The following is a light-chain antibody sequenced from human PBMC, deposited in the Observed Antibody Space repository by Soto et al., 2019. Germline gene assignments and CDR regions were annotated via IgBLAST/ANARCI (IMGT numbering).Light chain of an antibody. CDR2: KAS. J-gene: IGKJ1*01. Sequence: DIQMTQSPSTLSASVGDRVTTTCRASQSISSWLAWYQQKPGKAPKLLIYKASNLESGVPSRFSGSGSGTEFTLTISSLQPDDFATYYCQQYSTYSWTFGQGTQVEIK. V-gene: IGKV1-5*03. CDR3: QQYSTYSWT. CDR1: QSISSW.